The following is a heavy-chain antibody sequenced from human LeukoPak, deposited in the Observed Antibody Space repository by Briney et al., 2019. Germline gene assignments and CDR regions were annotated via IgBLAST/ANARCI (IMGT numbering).Heavy chain of an antibody. CDR3: ARTLKYQLLWFDY. J-gene: IGHJ4*02. V-gene: IGHV3-30*04. CDR2: ISYDGSNK. D-gene: IGHD2-2*01. Sequence: GGSLRLSCAASGFTFSSYAMHWVRQAPGKGLEWVAVISYDGSNKYYADSVKGRFTISRDNSKNTLYLQMNSLRAEDTAVYYCARTLKYQLLWFDYWGQGTLVTVSS. CDR1: GFTFSSYA.